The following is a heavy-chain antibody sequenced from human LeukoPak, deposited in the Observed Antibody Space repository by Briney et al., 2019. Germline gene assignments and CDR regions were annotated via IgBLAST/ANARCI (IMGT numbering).Heavy chain of an antibody. CDR3: ARDPKSVRGRVDY. Sequence: GGSLRLSCAASGFTFSSYAMNWVRQAPGKGLEWVSGISGSRGSTYYADSVKGRFTISRDNSKNTLYLQMNSLRAEDTAVYYCARDPKSVRGRVDYWGQGTLVTVSS. CDR1: GFTFSSYA. V-gene: IGHV3-23*01. D-gene: IGHD1-26*01. J-gene: IGHJ4*02. CDR2: ISGSRGST.